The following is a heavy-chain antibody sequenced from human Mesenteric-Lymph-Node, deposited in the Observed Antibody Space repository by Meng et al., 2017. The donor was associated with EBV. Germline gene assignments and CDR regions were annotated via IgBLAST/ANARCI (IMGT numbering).Heavy chain of an antibody. J-gene: IGHJ5*01. Sequence: LKEYVPTLAKPTQTVTLTCTFSGFSRSTSGVGVSCIRQPAGKALEWLAVIYWDDDKRYSQSLKSRRPITKDTSTNEVVLTMTNMDPVDTATYYCAYRYSSSWTHPWDWFDSWGQGTLVTVSS. CDR2: IYWDDDK. CDR1: GFSRSTSGVG. V-gene: IGHV2-5*02. CDR3: AYRYSSSWTHPWDWFDS. D-gene: IGHD6-13*01.